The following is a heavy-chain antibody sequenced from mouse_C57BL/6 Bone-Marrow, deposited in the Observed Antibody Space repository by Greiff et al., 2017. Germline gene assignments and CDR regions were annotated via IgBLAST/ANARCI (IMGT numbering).Heavy chain of an antibody. D-gene: IGHD1-1*01. CDR2: INPNYGTT. J-gene: IGHJ4*01. V-gene: IGHV1-39*01. Sequence: VQLKESGPELVKPGASVKISCKASGYSFTDYNMNWVKQSNGKSLEWIGVINPNYGTTSYNQKFKGKATLTVDQSSSTAYMQLNSLTSEDSAVYYCARPYYGSSLYYAMDYWGQGTSVTVSS. CDR3: ARPYYGSSLYYAMDY. CDR1: GYSFTDYN.